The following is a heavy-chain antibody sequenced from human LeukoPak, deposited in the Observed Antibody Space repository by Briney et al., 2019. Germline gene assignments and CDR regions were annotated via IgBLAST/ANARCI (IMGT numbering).Heavy chain of an antibody. CDR3: AAIPVFGVVLHQEPV. J-gene: IGHJ6*04. CDR2: FIPILGTA. V-gene: IGHV1-69*10. Sequence: SVKVSCKASGATFSDYALNWVRQAPGQGLEWMGVFIPILGTANSTQKFHDRLTITADRSTNTAYMELSSLRSEDTAVYFCAAIPVFGVVLHQEPVWGKGTTVTVSS. D-gene: IGHD3-3*01. CDR1: GATFSDYA.